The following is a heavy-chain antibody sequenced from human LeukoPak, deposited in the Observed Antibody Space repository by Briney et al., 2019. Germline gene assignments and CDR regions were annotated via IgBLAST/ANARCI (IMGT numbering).Heavy chain of an antibody. CDR3: ARGYGLRRNYGDYVSVDYFDY. CDR1: GGSISSYY. V-gene: IGHV4-4*07. CDR2: IYTSGST. D-gene: IGHD4-17*01. J-gene: IGHJ4*02. Sequence: KPSETLSLTCTVSGGSISSYYWSWIRQPAGKGLEWIRRIYTSGSTNYNPSLKSRVTMSVDTSKNQFSLKLSSVTAADTAVYYCARGYGLRRNYGDYVSVDYFDYWGQGALVTVSS.